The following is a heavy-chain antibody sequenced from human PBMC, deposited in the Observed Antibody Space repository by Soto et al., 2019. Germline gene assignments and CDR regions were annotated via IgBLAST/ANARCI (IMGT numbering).Heavy chain of an antibody. Sequence: QVQLVQSGAEVKKPGASVKVSCKASGYTFTSYAMHWVRQAPGQRLEWMGWINAGNGNTKYSQKFRGRVTITRDTSASTAYMELSSLRSEDTAVYYCARDYGGNSKELRGAFDIWGQGTMVTVSS. J-gene: IGHJ3*02. D-gene: IGHD4-17*01. CDR3: ARDYGGNSKELRGAFDI. CDR2: INAGNGNT. CDR1: GYTFTSYA. V-gene: IGHV1-3*01.